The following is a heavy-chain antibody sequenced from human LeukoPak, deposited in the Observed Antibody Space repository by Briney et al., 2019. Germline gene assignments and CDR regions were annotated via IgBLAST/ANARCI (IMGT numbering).Heavy chain of an antibody. CDR1: GITVSSNY. CDR3: TKVATTPVWASDY. V-gene: IGHV3-53*01. D-gene: IGHD1-1*01. J-gene: IGHJ4*02. CDR2: IYSDGTT. Sequence: GGSLRLSCAASGITVSSNYMSWVRQAPGKGLEWVSIIYSDGTTLYADSVKGRFTISRDTSKNRLYLHMDSLRAEGTAIYYCTKVATTPVWASDYWGQGTLVTVSS.